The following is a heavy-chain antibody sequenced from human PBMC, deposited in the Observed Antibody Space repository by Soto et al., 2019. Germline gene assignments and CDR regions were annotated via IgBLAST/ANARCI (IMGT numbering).Heavy chain of an antibody. J-gene: IGHJ4*02. CDR2: ISGSGGST. D-gene: IGHD2-2*01. Sequence: GGSLRLSCAASGFTFSSYAMSWVRQAPGKGLEWVSAISGSGGSTYYADSVKGRFTISRDNSKNTLYLQMNSLRAEDTAVYYCAFRSCSSTSCLYYFDYWGQGTLVTVSS. CDR3: AFRSCSSTSCLYYFDY. V-gene: IGHV3-23*01. CDR1: GFTFSSYA.